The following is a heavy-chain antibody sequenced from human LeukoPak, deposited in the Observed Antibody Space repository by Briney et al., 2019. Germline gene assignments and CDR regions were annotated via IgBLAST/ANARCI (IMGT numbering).Heavy chain of an antibody. CDR3: ARHAAPYSPNRSFDH. D-gene: IGHD1-14*01. V-gene: IGHV1-2*02. CDR2: INPNSGGT. CDR1: GYTFTGYY. Sequence: GASVKVSCKASGYTFTGYYMHWVRQAPGQGLEWMGWINPNSGGTNYAQKFQGRVTMTRDTSISTAYMELSRLRSDDTAVYYCARHAAPYSPNRSFDHWGQGTLVTVSS. J-gene: IGHJ4*02.